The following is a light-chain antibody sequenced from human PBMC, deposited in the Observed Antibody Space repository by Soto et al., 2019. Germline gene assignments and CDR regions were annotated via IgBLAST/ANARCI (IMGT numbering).Light chain of an antibody. Sequence: QSVLTQPPSASGTPGQRVTISCSGSSSNVGGNPVNWYQHVPTTAPKLLIYTNTERHSGVPDRFSGSKSGTSASLAISGLQSVDKAEYYCASWDDSLNGPVFGNGTKVTVL. CDR1: SSNVGGNP. CDR2: TNT. CDR3: ASWDDSLNGPV. V-gene: IGLV1-44*01. J-gene: IGLJ1*01.